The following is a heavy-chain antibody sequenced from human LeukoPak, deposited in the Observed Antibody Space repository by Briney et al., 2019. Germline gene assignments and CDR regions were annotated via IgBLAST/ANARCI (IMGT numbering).Heavy chain of an antibody. V-gene: IGHV4-59*01. D-gene: IGHD4-23*01. J-gene: IGHJ4*02. CDR2: IYYSGST. Sequence: KPSENPSPNFTVSGXAISGYYWGWIRQPPGKGMDWIGYIYYSGSTNYNPSLKSRVTISVDMSNNQFSLNLSSVTAADTAVYYCARLRRSTQTTVALYYFDSWGQGTLVTVSS. CDR3: ARLRRSTQTTVALYYFDS. CDR1: GXAISGYY.